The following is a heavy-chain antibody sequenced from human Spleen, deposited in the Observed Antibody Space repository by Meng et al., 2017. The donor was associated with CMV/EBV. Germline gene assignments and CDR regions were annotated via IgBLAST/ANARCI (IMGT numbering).Heavy chain of an antibody. J-gene: IGHJ6*02. CDR2: VYPGDSDT. Sequence: GESLKISCKASGYSFTNYWIAWVRQTPGKGLEWMGFVYPGDSDTRYSPSVQGQVTISADKSISTAYLQWSSLKASDTAMYYCGRPARDYSGMDVWGQGTTVTVSS. CDR1: GYSFTNYW. D-gene: IGHD6-6*01. V-gene: IGHV5-51*01. CDR3: GRPARDYSGMDV.